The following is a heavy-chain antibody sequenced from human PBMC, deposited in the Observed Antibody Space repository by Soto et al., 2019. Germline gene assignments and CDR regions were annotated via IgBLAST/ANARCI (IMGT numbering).Heavy chain of an antibody. CDR1: GGSFSGYY. D-gene: IGHD3-3*01. V-gene: IGHV4-34*01. CDR3: ARGPLGITIFGVVMSGDWFDP. J-gene: IGHJ5*02. CDR2: INHSGST. Sequence: PSETLSLTCAVYGGSFSGYYWSWIRQPPGKGLEWIGEINHSGSTNYNPSLKSRVTISVDTSKNQFSLKLRSVTAADTAVYYCARGPLGITIFGVVMSGDWFDPWGQGTLVTVSS.